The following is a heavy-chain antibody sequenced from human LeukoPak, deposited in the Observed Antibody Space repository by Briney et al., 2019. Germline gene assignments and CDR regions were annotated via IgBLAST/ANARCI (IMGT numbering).Heavy chain of an antibody. CDR2: ISGSGGST. Sequence: GGSLRLSCAASGFTFSSYAMSWVRQAPGKGLEWVSAISGSGGSTFYADSVKGRFTISRDNSKNTLYLQMNSLRAEDTAVYYCARSYGYYSPFDYWGQGTLVTVSS. J-gene: IGHJ4*02. V-gene: IGHV3-23*01. D-gene: IGHD5-18*01. CDR1: GFTFSSYA. CDR3: ARSYGYYSPFDY.